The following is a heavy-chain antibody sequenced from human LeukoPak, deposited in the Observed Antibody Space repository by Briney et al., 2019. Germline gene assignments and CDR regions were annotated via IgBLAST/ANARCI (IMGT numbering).Heavy chain of an antibody. Sequence: GGSLRLSCAASGFTFSTYWMSWVRQAPGKGLEWVANIKQDGSEKNSVDSVKGRFTISRDNAKNSLYLQMNSLRAEDTAVYYCAREPAADPFDYWGQGTLVTVSS. CDR2: IKQDGSEK. CDR1: GFTFSTYW. CDR3: AREPAADPFDY. D-gene: IGHD2-2*01. J-gene: IGHJ4*02. V-gene: IGHV3-7*01.